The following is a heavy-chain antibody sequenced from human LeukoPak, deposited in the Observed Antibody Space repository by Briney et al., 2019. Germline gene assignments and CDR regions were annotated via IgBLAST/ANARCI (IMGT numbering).Heavy chain of an antibody. Sequence: SDTLSLTCAVYGGSFSGYYWSWIRQPPGKGLEWIGEINHSGSTNYNPSLKSRVTISVDTSKNQFALKVSSVTAADTAVYSCARDPAGPYWGQGNLVTVSS. V-gene: IGHV4-34*01. CDR2: INHSGST. J-gene: IGHJ4*02. CDR3: ARDPAGPY. CDR1: GGSFSGYY.